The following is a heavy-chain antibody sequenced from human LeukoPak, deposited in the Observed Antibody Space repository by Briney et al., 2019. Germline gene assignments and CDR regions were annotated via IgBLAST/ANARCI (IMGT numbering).Heavy chain of an antibody. J-gene: IGHJ4*02. CDR3: ARVVMRSMWMDN. Sequence: PSETLSLTCTVSGGSISSSSYYWGWIRQPPGKGLEWIGSFYYSGSTYYNPSLKSRVTISVDTSKNQSSLKLSSVTAADTAVYYCARVVMRSMWMDNWGQGTLVTVSS. CDR2: FYYSGST. V-gene: IGHV4-39*01. CDR1: GGSISSSSYY. D-gene: IGHD5-12*01.